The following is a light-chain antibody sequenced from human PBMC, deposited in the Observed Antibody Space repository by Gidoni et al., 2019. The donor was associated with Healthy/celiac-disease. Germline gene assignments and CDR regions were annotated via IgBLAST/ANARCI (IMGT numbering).Light chain of an antibody. V-gene: IGLV3-25*02. J-gene: IGLJ2*01. CDR1: AVPKQY. CDR3: QSADSSGTYVV. CDR2: KDS. Sequence: SYELTQPPSVSVSPGQTSRITCSGDAVPKQYAYWYQQKPGQAPVLVIYKDSERPSGNPERFSGSSSGTTVTLTISGVQAEDEADYYCQSADSSGTYVVFGGGTKLTVL.